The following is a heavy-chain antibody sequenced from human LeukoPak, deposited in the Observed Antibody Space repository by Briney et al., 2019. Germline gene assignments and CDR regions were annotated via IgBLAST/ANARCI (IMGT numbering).Heavy chain of an antibody. V-gene: IGHV4-4*07. Sequence: PSETLSLTCAVPGDSISVYYWSWIRQPAGKGLEWIGRIYASGSINYNPSLKSRVTMSSDTSKNQFSLQLSSVTAADTAVYYCARSRGRGYSDYWGQGTLVTVSS. CDR1: GDSISVYY. D-gene: IGHD6-25*01. J-gene: IGHJ4*02. CDR3: ARSRGRGYSDY. CDR2: IYASGSI.